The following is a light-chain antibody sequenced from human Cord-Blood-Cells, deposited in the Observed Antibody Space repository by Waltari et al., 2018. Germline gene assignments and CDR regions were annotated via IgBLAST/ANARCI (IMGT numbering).Light chain of an antibody. CDR1: TSDGGGYNF. CDR2: DVT. J-gene: IGLJ3*02. CDR3: SSYTSTITWV. Sequence: QSALTQPASVSGSPGQSITISCTGTTSDGGGYNFVSWYQKYPGKAPKVVIYDVTKSPEWGSDRFSGSKSCNTASLIISGRQDEDEADYHCSSYTSTITWVVGGGTKLTVL. V-gene: IGLV2-14*03.